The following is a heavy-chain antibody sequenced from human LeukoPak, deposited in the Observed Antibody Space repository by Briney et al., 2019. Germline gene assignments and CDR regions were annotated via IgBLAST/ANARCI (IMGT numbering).Heavy chain of an antibody. CDR2: IYYSGST. CDR3: ARLLSDVLTGYPSGGWFDP. CDR1: GGSISSSSYY. D-gene: IGHD3-9*01. J-gene: IGHJ5*02. Sequence: SETLSLTCTVSGGSISSSSYYWGWIRQPPGKGLEWLGSIYYSGSTYYNPSLKSRVTISVDTSKNQFSLKLSSVTAADTAVYYCARLLSDVLTGYPSGGWFDPWGQGTLVTVSS. V-gene: IGHV4-39*01.